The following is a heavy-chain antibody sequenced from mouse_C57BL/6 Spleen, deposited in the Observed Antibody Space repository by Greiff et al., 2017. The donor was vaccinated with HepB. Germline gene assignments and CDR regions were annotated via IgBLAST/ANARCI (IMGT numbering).Heavy chain of an antibody. CDR3: ARYKDYGLAY. J-gene: IGHJ3*01. Sequence: EVHLVESGGGLVQPGGSLSLSCAASGFTFTDYYMSWVRQPPGKALEWLGFIRNKANGYTTEYSASVKGRFTISRDNSQSILYLQMNALRAEDSATYYCARYKDYGLAYWGQGTLVTVSA. V-gene: IGHV7-3*01. CDR1: GFTFTDYY. CDR2: IRNKANGYTT. D-gene: IGHD2-4*01.